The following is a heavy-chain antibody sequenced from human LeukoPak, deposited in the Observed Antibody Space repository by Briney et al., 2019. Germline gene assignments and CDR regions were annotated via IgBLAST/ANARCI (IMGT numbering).Heavy chain of an antibody. V-gene: IGHV4-59*01. D-gene: IGHD3-10*01. J-gene: IGHJ4*02. Sequence: PSETLALTCTVSGGSISSYYWIWFRQPPGKVLECIEYIYNSGSTIYNPSVKSRVTISMDTSKNQFYLYLRSVNAEAPAVYSCGRDTLVRGVAEYWGQGTLVTVYS. CDR2: IYNSGST. CDR1: GGSISSYY. CDR3: GRDTLVRGVAEY.